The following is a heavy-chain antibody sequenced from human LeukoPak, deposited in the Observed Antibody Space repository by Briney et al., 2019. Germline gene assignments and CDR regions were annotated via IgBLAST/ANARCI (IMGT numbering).Heavy chain of an antibody. Sequence: TGGSLRLSCAASGFTFSSYAMSWVRQAPGKGLEWVSTISGSGGSTYYADSVKGRFTISRDNSKNTLYLQMNSPRAEDTAIYYCAKITVSWAYSGAFDIWGQGTMVTVSS. CDR3: AKITVSWAYSGAFDI. CDR2: ISGSGGST. CDR1: GFTFSSYA. J-gene: IGHJ3*02. D-gene: IGHD1-20*01. V-gene: IGHV3-23*01.